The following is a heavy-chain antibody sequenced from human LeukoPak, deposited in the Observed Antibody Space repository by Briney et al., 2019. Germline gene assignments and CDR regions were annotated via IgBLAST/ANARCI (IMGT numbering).Heavy chain of an antibody. CDR2: IYYSGGT. D-gene: IGHD3-10*01. V-gene: IGHV4-31*03. CDR3: ARVRDGSGSYRRPIDS. Sequence: SETLSLTCTVSGGSISSGNYYWSWIRQHPGKGLEWVGYIYYSGGTYYNPSLKSRVTISLDTSKNHFSLKLISVTAADTAVYYCARVRDGSGSYRRPIDSWGQGTLVTVSS. CDR1: GGSISSGNYY. J-gene: IGHJ4*02.